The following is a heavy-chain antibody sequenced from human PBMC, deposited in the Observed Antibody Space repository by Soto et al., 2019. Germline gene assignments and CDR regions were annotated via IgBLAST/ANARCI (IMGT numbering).Heavy chain of an antibody. CDR3: ARCQVADIGNNYNHGMDR. CDR2: IRSRANNFAT. D-gene: IGHD6-19*01. V-gene: IGHV3-73*02. J-gene: IGHJ6*02. CDR1: GFIFSGSA. Sequence: EVQLVESGGGLVQPGGSLKLSCAASGFIFSGSAIHWVRQASGKGLEWVGRIRSRANNFATSSAASVKGRFTFSRDDSKNTPYLQMITLIPADPAVYYSARCQVADIGNNYNHGMDRWGQATTVTFAS.